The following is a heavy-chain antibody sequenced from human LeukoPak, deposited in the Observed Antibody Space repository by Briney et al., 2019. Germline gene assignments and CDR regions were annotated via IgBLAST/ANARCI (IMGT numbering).Heavy chain of an antibody. CDR1: GYTFTGYY. CDR3: ASWAYDILTGYPYDGMDV. J-gene: IGHJ6*02. Sequence: GASVKVSCKASGYTFTGYYLHWVRQAPGQGLEWMGWINPNSGGTNYAQKFQGRVTMTRDTSISTAYMELGRLRSDDTAVYYCASWAYDILTGYPYDGMDVWGQGTTVTVSS. V-gene: IGHV1-2*02. CDR2: INPNSGGT. D-gene: IGHD3-9*01.